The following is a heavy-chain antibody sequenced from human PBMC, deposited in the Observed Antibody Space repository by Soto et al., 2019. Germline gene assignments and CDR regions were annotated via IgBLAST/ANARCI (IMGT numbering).Heavy chain of an antibody. CDR1: GYTFTSYY. V-gene: IGHV1-46*01. Sequence: VASVKVSCKASGYTFTSYYMHWVRQAPGQGLEWMGIINPSGGSTSYAQKFQGRVTMTRDTSTSTVYMELSSLRSEDTAVYYCARDLWEVDAGYSFDYWGQGTLVTSPQ. J-gene: IGHJ4*02. CDR3: ARDLWEVDAGYSFDY. D-gene: IGHD5-18*01. CDR2: INPSGGST.